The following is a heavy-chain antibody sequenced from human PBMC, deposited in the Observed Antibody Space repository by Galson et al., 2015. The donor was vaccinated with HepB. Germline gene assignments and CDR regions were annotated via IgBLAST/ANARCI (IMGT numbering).Heavy chain of an antibody. D-gene: IGHD3-3*01. Sequence: SVKVSCKASGYTFTSYGISWVRQAPGQGLEWMGWISAYNGNTNYAQKLQGRVTMTTDTSTSTTYMELRSLRSDDTAVYYCARGPPYYDFWSGYLGDAFDIWGQGTMVTVSS. CDR3: ARGPPYYDFWSGYLGDAFDI. CDR2: ISAYNGNT. CDR1: GYTFTSYG. V-gene: IGHV1-18*04. J-gene: IGHJ3*02.